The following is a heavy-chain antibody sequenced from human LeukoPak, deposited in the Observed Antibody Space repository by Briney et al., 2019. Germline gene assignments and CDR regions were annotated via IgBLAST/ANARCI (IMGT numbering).Heavy chain of an antibody. CDR1: GFTFSSFV. CDR3: VRGSVTYSGGYFQH. Sequence: GGSLRLSCAASGFTFSSFVMHWARQAPGKGLEWVSLITYGGTNKYYADSVRGRFTITRDNSKNTLDLQMNALRAEDTAVYYCVRGSVTYSGGYFQHWGQGTLVTVSS. J-gene: IGHJ1*01. CDR2: ITYGGTNK. V-gene: IGHV3-30-3*01. D-gene: IGHD1-26*01.